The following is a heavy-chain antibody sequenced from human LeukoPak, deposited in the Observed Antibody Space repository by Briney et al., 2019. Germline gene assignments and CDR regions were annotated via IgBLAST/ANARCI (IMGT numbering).Heavy chain of an antibody. CDR1: GYXFTGYY. D-gene: IGHD1-26*01. J-gene: IGHJ3*02. V-gene: IGHV1-2*02. Sequence: ASVKVSCKASGYXFTGYYIHWVRQAPGQGLEWRGWINPNSGVTNYAQKFQGRVSMTRDTSITTAYMELSRLRSDDTAVYYCARSEKLGGGQSFDIWGRGTMVTVSS. CDR2: INPNSGVT. CDR3: ARSEKLGGGQSFDI.